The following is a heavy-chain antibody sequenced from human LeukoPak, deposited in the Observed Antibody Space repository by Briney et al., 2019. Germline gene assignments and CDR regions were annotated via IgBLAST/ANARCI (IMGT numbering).Heavy chain of an antibody. CDR1: GGSFCGYY. V-gene: IGHV4-34*01. CDR2: INHSGST. CDR3: ARLRAVTRSSSWLQVRRRFDY. J-gene: IGHJ4*02. Sequence: PSETLSLTCAVYGGSFCGYYWSWIRQPPGKGLEWIGEINHSGSTNYNPSLKSRVTISVDTSKNQFSLKLSSVTAADTAVYYCARLRAVTRSSSWLQVRRRFDYWGQGTLVTVSS. D-gene: IGHD6-13*01.